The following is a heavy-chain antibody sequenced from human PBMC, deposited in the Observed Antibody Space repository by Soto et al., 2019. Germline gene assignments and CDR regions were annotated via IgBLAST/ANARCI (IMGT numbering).Heavy chain of an antibody. D-gene: IGHD3-10*01. Sequence: SVKVSCKASGFTFSHSAMQWVRQARGQSLEWIGWIVVGSGNTNYAQKFQERVTISWDMSTNTAYMELSSLRSEDTAVYYCAGSFSGQWFGELLMYGMDVWGQGTTVTVSS. CDR1: GFTFSHSA. CDR3: AGSFSGQWFGELLMYGMDV. J-gene: IGHJ6*02. CDR2: IVVGSGNT. V-gene: IGHV1-58*02.